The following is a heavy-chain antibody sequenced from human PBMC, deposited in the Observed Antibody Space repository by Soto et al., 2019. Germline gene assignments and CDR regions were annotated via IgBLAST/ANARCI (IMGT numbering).Heavy chain of an antibody. Sequence: SETLSLTCTVSGDSISSGDYYWSWIRQPPGKGLEWIGCIYYSGNTYYNPSLKRRFSISVDTSKNQFSLQLSSVTVADTAVYYCAREGLVLVPTTVNSDYYYYAMDVWGQGTTVTVSS. D-gene: IGHD2-2*01. J-gene: IGHJ6*02. V-gene: IGHV4-30-4*01. CDR2: IYYSGNT. CDR3: AREGLVLVPTTVNSDYYYYAMDV. CDR1: GDSISSGDYY.